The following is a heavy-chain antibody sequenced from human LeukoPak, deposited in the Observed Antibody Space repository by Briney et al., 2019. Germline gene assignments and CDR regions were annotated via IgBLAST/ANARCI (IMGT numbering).Heavy chain of an antibody. CDR2: ISGGGGST. CDR3: AKGGTVAGDYYFDY. Sequence: GGSLRLSCAASGFTFRSYAMSWVRQAPGKGLEWVSTISGGGGSTYYADSVKGRFTISRDNSKNTLYLQMNSLRAEDTAVYYCAKGGTVAGDYYFDYWGQGTLVTVSS. V-gene: IGHV3-23*01. CDR1: GFTFRSYA. J-gene: IGHJ4*02. D-gene: IGHD6-19*01.